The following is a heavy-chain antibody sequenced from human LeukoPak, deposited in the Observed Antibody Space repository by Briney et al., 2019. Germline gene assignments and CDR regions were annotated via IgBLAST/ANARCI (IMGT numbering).Heavy chain of an antibody. CDR2: IYYSGST. Sequence: SETLSLTCTVSGGSISSYYWSWIRQPPGKGLEWIGYIYYSGSTNYNPSLKSRVTISADTSKNQFSLKLSSVTAADTAVYYCARAEMATMPSWYYGMDVWGQGTTVTVSS. CDR3: ARAEMATMPSWYYGMDV. V-gene: IGHV4-59*01. D-gene: IGHD2-2*01. CDR1: GGSISSYY. J-gene: IGHJ6*02.